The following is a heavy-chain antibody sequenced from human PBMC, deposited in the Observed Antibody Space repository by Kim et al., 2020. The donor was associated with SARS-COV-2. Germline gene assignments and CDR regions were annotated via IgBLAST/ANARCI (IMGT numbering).Heavy chain of an antibody. CDR3: ARSYSSGWSGEYFQH. CDR1: GYTFTSYN. V-gene: IGHV1-46*03. D-gene: IGHD6-19*01. Sequence: ASVKVSCKASGYTFTSYNMHWVRQAPGQGPEWMGIINRSTGNTNYAQKFQGRVTMTRDTSTNTVYMDLNSLRSEDTAVYYCARSYSSGWSGEYFQHWGQGTLVTVSS. CDR2: INRSTGNT. J-gene: IGHJ1*01.